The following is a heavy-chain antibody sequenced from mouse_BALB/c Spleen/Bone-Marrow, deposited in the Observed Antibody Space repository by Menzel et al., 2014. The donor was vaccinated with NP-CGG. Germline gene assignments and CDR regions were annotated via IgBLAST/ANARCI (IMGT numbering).Heavy chain of an antibody. CDR1: GFNIKDTY. Sequence: EVKLVESGAELVKPGASVKLSCTASGFNIKDTYMHWVKQRHEQGLEWIGRIDPANGNTKYDPKFQGKATITADTSSNTAYLQLSSLTSEDTAVYYCARRGLYYDYDAWFAYWGQGTLVTVSA. D-gene: IGHD2-4*01. V-gene: IGHV14-3*02. J-gene: IGHJ3*01. CDR2: IDPANGNT. CDR3: ARRGLYYDYDAWFAY.